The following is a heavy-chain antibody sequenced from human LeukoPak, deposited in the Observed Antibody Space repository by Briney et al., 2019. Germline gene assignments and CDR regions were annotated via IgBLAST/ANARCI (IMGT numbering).Heavy chain of an antibody. J-gene: IGHJ1*01. D-gene: IGHD4-23*01. CDR2: ISGGGGST. Sequence: GGSLRLSCAASEFTFSNYAMNWVRQAPGKGLEWVSGISGGGGSTYFADSVKGRFTISRDNSKNTLYLHMNSLRAEDTAVYYCAKDRRSSGNSLLLEHWGQGTLVTVSS. V-gene: IGHV3-23*01. CDR1: EFTFSNYA. CDR3: AKDRRSSGNSLLLEH.